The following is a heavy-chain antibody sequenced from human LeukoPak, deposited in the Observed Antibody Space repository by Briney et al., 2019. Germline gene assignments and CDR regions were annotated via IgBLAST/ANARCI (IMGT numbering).Heavy chain of an antibody. CDR3: ARTGYCSITTCPDAFNL. D-gene: IGHD2-2*01. CDR2: IFYRGST. J-gene: IGHJ3*01. V-gene: IGHV4-39*07. CDR1: GGSSTSSSYY. Sequence: SETLSLTCTVSGGSSTSSSYYWGWIRQPPGKGLEWIGSIFYRGSTYYNPSLKSRVTISLDTSKNQFSLKLSAVTAADTAVYYCARTGYCSITTCPDAFNLWGQGTKVTVSS.